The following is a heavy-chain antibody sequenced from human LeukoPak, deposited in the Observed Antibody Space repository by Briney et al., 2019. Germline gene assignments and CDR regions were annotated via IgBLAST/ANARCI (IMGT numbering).Heavy chain of an antibody. J-gene: IGHJ4*02. CDR1: GYTFTGYY. D-gene: IGHD2-2*01. Sequence: GASVKVSCKASGYTFTGYYMHWVRQAPGQGLEWMGWINPNSGNTGYAQKFQGRVTMTRNTSISTAYMELSSLRSEDTAVYYCASFYCSSTSCYPYWGQGTLVTVSS. V-gene: IGHV1-8*02. CDR3: ASFYCSSTSCYPY. CDR2: INPNSGNT.